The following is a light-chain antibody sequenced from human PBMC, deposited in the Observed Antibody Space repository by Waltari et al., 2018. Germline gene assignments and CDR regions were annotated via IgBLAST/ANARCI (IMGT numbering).Light chain of an antibody. CDR1: QSVRSN. V-gene: IGKV3-15*01. CDR2: GAS. CDR3: QQYNNWPRGYT. J-gene: IGKJ2*01. Sequence: EIVMTQSPATLSVSPGERATPSCRASQSVRSNLAWYQQKPGQAPRLLIYGASTRATGIPARFSGSGSGTEFTLTISSMQSEDFAVYYCQQYNNWPRGYTFGQGTKLEIK.